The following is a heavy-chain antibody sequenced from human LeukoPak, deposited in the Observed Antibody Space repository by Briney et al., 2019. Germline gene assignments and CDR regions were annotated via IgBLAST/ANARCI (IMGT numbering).Heavy chain of an antibody. J-gene: IGHJ4*02. Sequence: PGGSLRLSCAASGFTFSSYSMNWVRQAPGKGLEWVSSISSSSSYIYYADSVKGRFTISRDNAKNSLYLQMNSLRAEDTAVYYCARAQSAVAGMIVVDFDYWGQGTLVTVSS. CDR1: GFTFSSYS. CDR2: ISSSSSYI. D-gene: IGHD6-19*01. CDR3: ARAQSAVAGMIVVDFDY. V-gene: IGHV3-21*01.